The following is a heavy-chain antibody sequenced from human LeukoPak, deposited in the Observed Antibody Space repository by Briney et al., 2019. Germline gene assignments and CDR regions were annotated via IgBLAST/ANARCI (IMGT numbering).Heavy chain of an antibody. J-gene: IGHJ3*02. Sequence: PSETLSLTCTVSGGSISSGDYYWSWIRQPPGKGLEWIGYIYYSGSTYYNPSLKSRVTISVDTSKNQFSLKLSSVTAADTAVYYCARSPLWFGPTGGAFDIWGQGTMVTVSS. CDR2: IYYSGST. CDR1: GGSISSGDYY. D-gene: IGHD3-10*01. V-gene: IGHV4-30-4*01. CDR3: ARSPLWFGPTGGAFDI.